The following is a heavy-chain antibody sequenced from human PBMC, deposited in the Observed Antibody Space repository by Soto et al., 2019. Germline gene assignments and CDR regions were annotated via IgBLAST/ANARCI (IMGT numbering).Heavy chain of an antibody. Sequence: EVQLVESGGGLVQPGGSLRLSCAASGFTVSSNYMSWVRQAPGKGLEWVTVIYSGGSTYYADSVKDRVTISRDNSKNTLNRERSGLGAEDTAVYCCAREIVVVTSPASNAFDIWGQGTMVTVSS. J-gene: IGHJ3*02. CDR2: IYSGGST. D-gene: IGHD2-21*02. V-gene: IGHV3-66*01. CDR3: AREIVVVTSPASNAFDI. CDR1: GFTVSSNY.